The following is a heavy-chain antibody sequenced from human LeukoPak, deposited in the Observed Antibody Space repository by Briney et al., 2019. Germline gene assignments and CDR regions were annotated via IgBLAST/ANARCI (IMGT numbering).Heavy chain of an antibody. CDR1: GGSISSSSYY. Sequence: SETLSLTCTVSGGSISSSSYYWGWIRQPPGKGLEWIGSIYYSGSTYYNPSLKSRVTISVDTSKNQFSLKLSSVTDADTAVYYCTRGSIAYYCMDVWGKGTTVTVSS. CDR3: TRGSIAYYCMDV. V-gene: IGHV4-39*07. CDR2: IYYSGST. D-gene: IGHD3-22*01. J-gene: IGHJ6*03.